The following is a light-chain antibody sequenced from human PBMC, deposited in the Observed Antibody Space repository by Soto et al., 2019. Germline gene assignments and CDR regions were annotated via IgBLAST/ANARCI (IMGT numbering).Light chain of an antibody. J-gene: IGKJ2*03. CDR2: AAS. Sequence: DIQMTQSPSSLSASVGDRVTITCRASQNIDRFLNWYQQKPGKAPKLLIYAASTLQSGVPSGFSGSGSGTVFTLTISSLRPEDFATYYCQQSAGTPYSFGQGTKLEIK. CDR3: QQSAGTPYS. CDR1: QNIDRF. V-gene: IGKV1-39*01.